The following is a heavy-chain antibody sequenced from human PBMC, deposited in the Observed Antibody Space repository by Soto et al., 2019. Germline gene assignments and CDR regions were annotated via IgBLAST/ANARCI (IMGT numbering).Heavy chain of an antibody. CDR3: AKCITALGPIDY. J-gene: IGHJ4*02. D-gene: IGHD6-6*01. CDR2: IYHSGST. CDR1: VGSISSSNW. Sequence: QVQLQESGPGLVKPSGTLSLTCAVSVGSISSSNWWSWVRQPPGKGLEWIGEIYHSGSTNYNPSLKSSVTMSVDKAKRQFSLKLSSVTAEDTAVYYCAKCITALGPIDYWGQGTLVTVSS. V-gene: IGHV4-4*02.